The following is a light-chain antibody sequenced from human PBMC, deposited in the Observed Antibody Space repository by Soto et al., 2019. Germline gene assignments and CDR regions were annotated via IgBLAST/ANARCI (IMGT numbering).Light chain of an antibody. J-gene: IGKJ4*01. Sequence: EIVMTQSPATLSVSPGERATLSCWASQSVSSSLAWYQQKPGQAPRLLIYGASTRATGIPARFSGSGSGTVFNFNISSLQSEDLAVYFCQQYNKWPLSFGGGTKVDIK. CDR1: QSVSSS. V-gene: IGKV3-15*01. CDR3: QQYNKWPLS. CDR2: GAS.